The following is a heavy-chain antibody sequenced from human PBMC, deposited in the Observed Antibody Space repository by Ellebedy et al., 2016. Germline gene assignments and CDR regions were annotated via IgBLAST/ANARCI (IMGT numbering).Heavy chain of an antibody. J-gene: IGHJ4*03. D-gene: IGHD1-26*01. CDR2: SRPEGRDH. CDR3: ARDGAKREIDY. V-gene: IGHV3-33*01. Sequence: GESLKISXVASEFALQNYGMHWVRQAPGTGLEGVGMSRPEGRDHFYADSVKGRITFSRDNSKNTVYLELTSLRAEDTAVYYCARDGAKREIDYWGQGTTVTVSS. CDR1: EFALQNYG.